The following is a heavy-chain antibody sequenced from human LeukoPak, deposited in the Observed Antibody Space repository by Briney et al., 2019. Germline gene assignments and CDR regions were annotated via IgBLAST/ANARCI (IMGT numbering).Heavy chain of an antibody. CDR2: INHREST. D-gene: IGHD3-10*01. J-gene: IGHJ5*02. CDR1: GGSFSGYY. Sequence: ASETLSLTCAVYGGSFSGYYWSWIRQPPGKGLEWIGEINHRESTNYNPSLKSRVTISVDTSKNQFSLKLSSVTAADTAVYYCARVLPYGSGSYYRSKNNWFDPWGQGTLVTVSS. CDR3: ARVLPYGSGSYYRSKNNWFDP. V-gene: IGHV4-34*01.